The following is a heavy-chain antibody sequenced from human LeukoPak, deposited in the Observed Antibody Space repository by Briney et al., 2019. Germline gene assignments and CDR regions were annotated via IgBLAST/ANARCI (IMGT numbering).Heavy chain of an antibody. V-gene: IGHV3-30*04. CDR2: ISYDGSNK. D-gene: IGHD3-22*01. CDR3: ARAPYYYDSSGYSVDY. J-gene: IGHJ4*02. CDR1: GFTFSSYA. Sequence: GGSLRLSCAASGFTFSSYAMHWVRQAPGKGLEWVAVISYDGSNKYYADSVKGRFTISRDNSKNTLYLQMNSLRAEDTAVYYCARAPYYYDSSGYSVDYWGQGTLVTFAS.